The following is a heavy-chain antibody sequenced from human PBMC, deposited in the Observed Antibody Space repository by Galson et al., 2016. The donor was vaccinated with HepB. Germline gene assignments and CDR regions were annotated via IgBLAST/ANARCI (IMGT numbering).Heavy chain of an antibody. J-gene: IGHJ4*02. CDR3: VRDGGGGYNTVDY. Sequence: SLRLSCAGSGFTFSSYAMHWVRQAPGKGLEWVAVISNDGDKKYYVDSVKGRFTISRDNSKDTLYLQMNSLRGEDTALFYCVRDGGGGYNTVDYWGQGTLVTVSS. CDR2: ISNDGDKK. V-gene: IGHV3-30*03. D-gene: IGHD5-24*01. CDR1: GFTFSSYA.